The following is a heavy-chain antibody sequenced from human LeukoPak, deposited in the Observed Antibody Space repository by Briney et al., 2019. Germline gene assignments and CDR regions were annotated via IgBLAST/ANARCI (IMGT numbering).Heavy chain of an antibody. Sequence: SETLSLTCAVYGGSFSGYYWSWIRQPPGKGLEWIGEINHSGSTNYNPSLKSRVTISVDTSKNQFSLKLSSVTAADTAVYYCARSVVPAAMGYYYGMDVWGQGTTVTVSS. CDR3: ARSVVPAAMGYYYGMDV. V-gene: IGHV4-34*01. D-gene: IGHD2-2*01. J-gene: IGHJ6*02. CDR1: GGSFSGYY. CDR2: INHSGST.